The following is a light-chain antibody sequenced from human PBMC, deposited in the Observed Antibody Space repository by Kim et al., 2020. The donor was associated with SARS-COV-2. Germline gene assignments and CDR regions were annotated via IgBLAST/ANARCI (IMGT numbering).Light chain of an antibody. V-gene: IGKV4-1*01. CDR3: QQYYSTPYT. CDR2: WAS. J-gene: IGKJ2*01. CDR1: QSVLYSSNNQNY. Sequence: SATINCKSSQSVLYSSNNQNYLAWYQQKPGQPPTLLIYWASTREYGVPDRFSGSGSGTDFTLTISSLKAEDVAVYYCQQYYSTPYTFGQGTKLEI.